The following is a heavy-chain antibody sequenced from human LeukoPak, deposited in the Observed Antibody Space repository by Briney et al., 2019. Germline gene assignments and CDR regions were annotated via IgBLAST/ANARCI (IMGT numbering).Heavy chain of an antibody. V-gene: IGHV3-23*01. Sequence: GGSLRLSCAASGFIFNNYGLIWVRQAPGKGLEWVSAISNDGGGTNYADFVKGRFTISRDNSKNTLFLQMNSLRAEDTALYYCAKGSSGYFVDLCCQGTLVTVSS. CDR3: AKGSSGYFVDL. D-gene: IGHD3-22*01. CDR2: ISNDGGGT. J-gene: IGHJ5*02. CDR1: GFIFNNYG.